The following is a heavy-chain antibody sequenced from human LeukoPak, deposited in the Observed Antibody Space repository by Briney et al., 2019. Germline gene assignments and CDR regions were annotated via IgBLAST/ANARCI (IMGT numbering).Heavy chain of an antibody. CDR1: GYTFTNYD. Sequence: ASVKVSCKASGYTFTNYDMNWVRQATGQGLEWMGWMNPNSGNTGYAQKFQGRVTMTRNTSISTAYMELSSLRSEDTAVYYCAREALIAVAGPRYFDYWGQGTLVTVSS. CDR3: AREALIAVAGPRYFDY. V-gene: IGHV1-8*01. J-gene: IGHJ4*02. D-gene: IGHD6-19*01. CDR2: MNPNSGNT.